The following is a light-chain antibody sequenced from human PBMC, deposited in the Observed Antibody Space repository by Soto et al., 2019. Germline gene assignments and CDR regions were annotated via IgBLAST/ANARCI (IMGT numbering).Light chain of an antibody. CDR3: LQYGSSVWT. CDR2: GAS. V-gene: IGKV1-39*01. J-gene: IGKJ1*01. CDR1: QSISSY. Sequence: DIQMTQSPSSLSASVGDRVTITCRASQSISSYLNWYQQKPGKAPKLLIYGASSRATGIPDRFSGSGSGTDFTLTIPRLEPEDFAVYYCLQYGSSVWTFGQGTKVDIK.